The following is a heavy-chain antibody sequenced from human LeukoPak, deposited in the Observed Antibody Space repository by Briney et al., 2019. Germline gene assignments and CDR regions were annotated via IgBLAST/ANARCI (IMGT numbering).Heavy chain of an antibody. Sequence: ASVKVSYKTSGYTFSRHGITWVRQAPGQGLEWMGWVSGYNGNTNYAQNVQGRVTMTTDTSTNTAYMELRSLRSDDTAVYYCAKDIHPGLDSGASCCFDYWGQGTPVTVSS. J-gene: IGHJ4*02. CDR2: VSGYNGNT. CDR1: GYTFSRHG. CDR3: AKDIHPGLDSGASCCFDY. D-gene: IGHD3-22*01. V-gene: IGHV1-18*01.